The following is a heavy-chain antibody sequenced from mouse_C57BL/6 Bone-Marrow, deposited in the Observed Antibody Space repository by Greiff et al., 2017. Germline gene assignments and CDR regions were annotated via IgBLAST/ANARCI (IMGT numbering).Heavy chain of an antibody. J-gene: IGHJ4*01. CDR3: ARRTGDYYAMDY. Sequence: QVQLQQPGAELVMPGASVKLSCKASGYTFTSYWMHWVKQRPGQGLEWIGEIDPSDSYTNYNQQFKGKSTLTVDKSSSTAYMQLSSLTSEDSAVYYCARRTGDYYAMDYWGQGTSVTVSS. CDR1: GYTFTSYW. V-gene: IGHV1-69*01. CDR2: IDPSDSYT.